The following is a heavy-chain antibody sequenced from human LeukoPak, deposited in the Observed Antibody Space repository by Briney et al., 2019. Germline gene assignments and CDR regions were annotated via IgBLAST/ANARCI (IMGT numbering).Heavy chain of an antibody. D-gene: IGHD5-18*01. CDR3: AKATNSYTFDY. J-gene: IGHJ4*02. CDR1: GFTFSSYA. V-gene: IGHV3-23*01. Sequence: QAGGSLRLSCAASGFTFSSYAMSWVRQAPGKGREWVSSISGSGGSTYYADSVKGRFTISRDNSKNTLYLQMNSLRGEDTAVYYCAKATNSYTFDYWGQGTLVTVSS. CDR2: ISGSGGST.